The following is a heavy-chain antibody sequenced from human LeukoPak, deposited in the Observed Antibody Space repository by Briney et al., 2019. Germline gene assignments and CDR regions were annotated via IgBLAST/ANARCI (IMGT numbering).Heavy chain of an antibody. V-gene: IGHV3-7*05. D-gene: IGHD2/OR15-2a*01. J-gene: IGHJ6*02. CDR1: GFTFRSYE. CDR3: ARTRVSSYYGMDI. Sequence: GGSLRLSCVASGFTFRSYEMSWVRQAPGKGLEWVANIKEDESEKYYVNSVKGRFTISRDNAKNSLFLHMNSLRAEDTAVYYCARTRVSSYYGMDIWGQGTTVTVSS. CDR2: IKEDESEK.